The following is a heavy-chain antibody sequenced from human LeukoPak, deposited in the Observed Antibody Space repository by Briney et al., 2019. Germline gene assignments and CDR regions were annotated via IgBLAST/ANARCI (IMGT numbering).Heavy chain of an antibody. CDR2: ISYDGSNK. Sequence: PGGSLRLSCAASGFTFSSYAMHWVRQAPGKGLEWVAVISYDGSNKYYADSVKGRFTIPRDNSKNTLYLQMNSLRAEDTAVYYCARDLAWDLDYWGQGTLVTVSS. CDR3: ARDLAWDLDY. CDR1: GFTFSSYA. J-gene: IGHJ4*02. V-gene: IGHV3-30-3*01. D-gene: IGHD1-26*01.